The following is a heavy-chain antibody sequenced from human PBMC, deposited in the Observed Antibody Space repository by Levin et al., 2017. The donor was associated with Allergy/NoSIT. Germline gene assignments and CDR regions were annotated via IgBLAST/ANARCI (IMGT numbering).Heavy chain of an antibody. Sequence: SQTLSLTCAVYGGSFSGYYWSWIRQPPGKGLEWIGEINHSGSTNYNPSLKSRVTISVDTSKNQFSLKLSSVTAADTAVYYCARGRNASRTSSIAARRPRDWFDPWGQGTLVTVSS. CDR3: ARGRNASRTSSIAARRPRDWFDP. V-gene: IGHV4-34*01. D-gene: IGHD6-6*01. CDR1: GGSFSGYY. J-gene: IGHJ5*02. CDR2: INHSGST.